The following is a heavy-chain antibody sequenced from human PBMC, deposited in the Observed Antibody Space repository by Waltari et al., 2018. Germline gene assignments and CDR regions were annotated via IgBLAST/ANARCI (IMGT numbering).Heavy chain of an antibody. CDR1: GYIATNNS. CDR3: ARAGLGSPSQWLQLLDS. CDR2: LYAGGTT. Sequence: EVQLVESGGGLSQPGVSLSLSCSAPGYIATNNSMSWVRQAPGKGLGWVSVLYAGGTTSYGDSVNGRFTISRDNSKNTLYLQMNNLRVEDTAVYFCARAGLGSPSQWLQLLDSWGQGTLVTVSS. D-gene: IGHD5-12*01. V-gene: IGHV3-53*01. J-gene: IGHJ4*02.